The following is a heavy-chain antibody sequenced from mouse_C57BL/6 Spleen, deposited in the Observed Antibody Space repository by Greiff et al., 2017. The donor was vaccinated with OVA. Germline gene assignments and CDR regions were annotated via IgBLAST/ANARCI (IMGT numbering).Heavy chain of an antibody. J-gene: IGHJ4*01. Sequence: DVKLQESGGGLVKPGGSLKLSCAASGFTFSDYGMHWVRQAPEKGLEWVAYISSGSSTIYYADTVKGRFTISRDNAKNTLFLQMTSLRSEDTAMYYCARGYIPRVYYAMGYWGQGTSVTVSS. D-gene: IGHD1-3*01. CDR1: GFTFSDYG. CDR3: ARGYIPRVYYAMGY. CDR2: ISSGSSTI. V-gene: IGHV5-17*01.